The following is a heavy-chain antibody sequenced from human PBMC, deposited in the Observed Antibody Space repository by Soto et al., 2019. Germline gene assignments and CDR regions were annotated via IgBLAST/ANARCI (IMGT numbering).Heavy chain of an antibody. CDR3: AKGGYFLKPFAL. V-gene: IGHV3-23*01. CDR1: GFTFSSYA. D-gene: IGHD6-25*01. Sequence: PGGSLRLACAASGFTFSSYAMSWVRQAPGKGLEWVSAISGSGGSTYYADSVKGRFTISRDNSKNTLYLQMNSLRAEDTAVYFCAKGGYFLKPFALRAQRTLDTGSS. CDR2: ISGSGGST. J-gene: IGHJ5*02.